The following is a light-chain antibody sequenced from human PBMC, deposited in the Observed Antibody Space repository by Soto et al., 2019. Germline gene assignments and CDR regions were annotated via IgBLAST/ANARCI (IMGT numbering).Light chain of an antibody. CDR3: QQRNDWPLT. Sequence: ESVLTQSPGTLSLSPGERATLSCRASQSVSSNYLAWYQQKPGQAPRLLIYDASNRATGIPARFSGSGSGTDFTLTISSLEPEDFAVYYCQQRNDWPLTFGGGTKVDIK. V-gene: IGKV3-11*01. J-gene: IGKJ4*01. CDR2: DAS. CDR1: QSVSSNY.